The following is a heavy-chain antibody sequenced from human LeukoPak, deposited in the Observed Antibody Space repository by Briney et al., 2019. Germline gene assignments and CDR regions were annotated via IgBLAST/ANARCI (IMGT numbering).Heavy chain of an antibody. CDR1: GFTFNYYA. CDR2: ISGSGDST. V-gene: IGHV3-23*01. CDR3: AKANKVLTATHIDS. J-gene: IGHJ4*02. Sequence: GSLRLSCAATGFTFNYYAMNWVRQAPGKGLEWVSAISGSGDSTYYADSVKGHFTISRDNSKNTLYLQMNSLRAEDTAIYYCAKANKVLTATHIDSWGQGTLVTVSS. D-gene: IGHD1-14*01.